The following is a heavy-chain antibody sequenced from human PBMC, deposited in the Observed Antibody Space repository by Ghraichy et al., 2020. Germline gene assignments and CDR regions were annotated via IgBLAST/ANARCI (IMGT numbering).Heavy chain of an antibody. D-gene: IGHD6-13*01. CDR3: VRDGGGAAAGAIFDY. CDR1: GGSINPYD. J-gene: IGHJ4*02. CDR2: ISYSGTT. Sequence: SETLSLTCTVSGGSINPYDWIWIRQPPGKGLEWIGYISYSGTTSYNPSLKSRVTISVDTSKNQFSLKLTSVTAADTAVYYCVRDGGGAAAGAIFDYWGQGTLVTVSS. V-gene: IGHV4-59*01.